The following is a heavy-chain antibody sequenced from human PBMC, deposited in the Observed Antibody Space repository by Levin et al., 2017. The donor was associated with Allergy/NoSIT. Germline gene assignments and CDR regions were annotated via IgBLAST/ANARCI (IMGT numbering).Heavy chain of an antibody. Sequence: SETLSLTCAVYGVSFSDYYFSWIRQPPGKGLEWFGEINHSGRTNYNPSLKSRVTISVDTSKNQFSLKLSSVTAADTAVYYCASGYGGDSDKNNWFDPWGQGTLVTVSS. V-gene: IGHV4-34*01. CDR1: GVSFSDYY. D-gene: IGHD4-23*01. CDR3: ASGYGGDSDKNNWFDP. J-gene: IGHJ5*02. CDR2: INHSGRT.